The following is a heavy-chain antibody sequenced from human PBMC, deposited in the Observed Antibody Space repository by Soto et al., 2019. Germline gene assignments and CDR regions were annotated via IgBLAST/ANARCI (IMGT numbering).Heavy chain of an antibody. CDR3: ARDADGRGGTGGGMDV. V-gene: IGHV3-33*01. CDR1: GFIFNRYG. CDR2: IWHDGSKK. J-gene: IGHJ6*02. D-gene: IGHD3-10*01. Sequence: QAQLVESGGDVVQPGTSLRLSCAVSGFIFNRYGMHWVRQAPGKGLEWVAVIWHDGSKKLYADSVRGRLTISRDDSKKSQLLQMNSMRVEDRDVYYRARDADGRGGTGGGMDVWGPGTTVTAS.